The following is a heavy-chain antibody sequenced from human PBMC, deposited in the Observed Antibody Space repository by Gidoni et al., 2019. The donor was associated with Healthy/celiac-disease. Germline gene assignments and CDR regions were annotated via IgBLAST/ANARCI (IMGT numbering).Heavy chain of an antibody. J-gene: IGHJ3*02. CDR2: ISWNSGSI. CDR3: AKDMGSEWLVLAFDI. CDR1: GFTFDAYA. V-gene: IGHV3-9*01. Sequence: EVQLVESGGGLVQPGRSLRLSCAASGFTFDAYAMHWVRQAPGKGLEWVSGISWNSGSIGYADSVKGRFTISRDNAKNSLYLQMNSLRAEDTALYYCAKDMGSEWLVLAFDIWGQGTMVTVSS. D-gene: IGHD6-19*01.